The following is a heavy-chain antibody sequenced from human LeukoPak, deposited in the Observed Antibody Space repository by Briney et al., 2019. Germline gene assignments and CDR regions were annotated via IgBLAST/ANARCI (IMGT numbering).Heavy chain of an antibody. Sequence: GGSLRLSCAASGFTFSSYWMSWVRQAPGKGLEWVANIKQDGSEKYYVDSVKGRFTISRDNAKNALYLQMNSLRAEDTAVYYCARGPDGYNNYFDYWGQGTLVTVSS. CDR2: IKQDGSEK. D-gene: IGHD5-24*01. J-gene: IGHJ4*02. CDR1: GFTFSSYW. CDR3: ARGPDGYNNYFDY. V-gene: IGHV3-7*01.